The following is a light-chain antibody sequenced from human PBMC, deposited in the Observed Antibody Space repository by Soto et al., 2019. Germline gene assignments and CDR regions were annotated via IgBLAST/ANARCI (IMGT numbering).Light chain of an antibody. V-gene: IGKV1-5*03. CDR1: QSVDSW. CDR2: KAS. Sequence: DIQMTQSPSTLSASIGDRVTITCRASQSVDSWLAWYQQQPGKAPKLLIYKASSLQTGAPSRFSGSGSGTEFTLTISSLQPDDFATYYCQHYNDYSRVFGQGTKVEIK. J-gene: IGKJ1*01. CDR3: QHYNDYSRV.